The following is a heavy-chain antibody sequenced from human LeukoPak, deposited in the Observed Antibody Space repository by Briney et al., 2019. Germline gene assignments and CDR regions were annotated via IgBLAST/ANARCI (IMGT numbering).Heavy chain of an antibody. CDR2: ISGSGVSGAGT. CDR1: GFTFSSYA. V-gene: IGHV3-23*01. Sequence: GGSLRLSCVASGFTFSSYAISWVRQAPGKGLEWVSGISGSGVSGAGTYYADSVKGRFTISRDYSKNTLYLQMNSLRAEDAAVYYCTKDRWELPKRNYMDVWGMGNTVTVSS. D-gene: IGHD1-26*01. CDR3: TKDRWELPKRNYMDV. J-gene: IGHJ6*03.